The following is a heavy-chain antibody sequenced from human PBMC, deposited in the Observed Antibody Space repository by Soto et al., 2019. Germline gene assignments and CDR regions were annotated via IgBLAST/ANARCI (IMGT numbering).Heavy chain of an antibody. D-gene: IGHD4-17*01. CDR2: ISSSDINI. V-gene: IGHV3-48*01. Sequence: EVQLVESGGGWIQPGGSLRLSCAASGFTFSSYSMNWVRQAPGKGLEWISYISSSDINIYYADSVKGRFTISRDIAKNSLYLQMNSLRAEDTAVYYCARDYGDYVPRNDYWGQGTLVTVSS. CDR3: ARDYGDYVPRNDY. CDR1: GFTFSSYS. J-gene: IGHJ4*02.